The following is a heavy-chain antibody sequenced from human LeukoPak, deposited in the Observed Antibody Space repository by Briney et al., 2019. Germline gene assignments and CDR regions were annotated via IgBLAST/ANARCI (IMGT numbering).Heavy chain of an antibody. D-gene: IGHD3-9*01. Sequence: SETLSLTCTVSGDSIISGDHYWTWIRQPPGKGLEWIGFIYNSGNTNYNPSLRSRVSMSVDTSKNQFSLNLSSVTAADTAVYYCAREAYYDILTGNFSDFWGQGTLVTFSS. CDR1: GDSIISGDHY. CDR3: AREAYYDILTGNFSDF. CDR2: IYNSGNT. J-gene: IGHJ4*02. V-gene: IGHV4-30-4*08.